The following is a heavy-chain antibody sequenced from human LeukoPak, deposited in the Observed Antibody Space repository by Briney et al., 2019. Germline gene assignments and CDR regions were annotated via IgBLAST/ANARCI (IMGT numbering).Heavy chain of an antibody. Sequence: GSSVKASCKASGGTFSSYAISWVRQAPGQGLEWMGGIIPNFGTANYAQKFQGRVTITADESTSTAYMELSSLRSEDTAVYYCARDGPYTIFAAGGYFDYWGQGTLVTVSS. CDR3: ARDGPYTIFAAGGYFDY. CDR2: IIPNFGTA. CDR1: GGTFSSYA. J-gene: IGHJ4*02. D-gene: IGHD3-9*01. V-gene: IGHV1-69*01.